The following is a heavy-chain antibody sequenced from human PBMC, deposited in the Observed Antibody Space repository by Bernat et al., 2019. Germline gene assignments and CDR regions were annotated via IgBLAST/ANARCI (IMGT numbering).Heavy chain of an antibody. CDR1: GGSISSSSYY. V-gene: IGHV4-39*01. CDR2: IYYSGST. D-gene: IGHD6-19*01. CDR3: ARLSEYSSGWFYFDY. J-gene: IGHJ4*02. Sequence: QLQLQEPGPGLVKPSETLSLTCTVSGGSISSSSYYWGWIRQPPGKGLEWIGSIYYSGSTYYNPSLKSRVTISVDTSKNQFSLKLSSVTAADTAVYYCARLSEYSSGWFYFDYWGQGTLVTVSS.